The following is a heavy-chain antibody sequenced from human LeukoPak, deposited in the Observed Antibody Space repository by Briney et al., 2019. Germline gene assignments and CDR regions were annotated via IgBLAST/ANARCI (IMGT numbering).Heavy chain of an antibody. CDR2: IHHSGST. Sequence: NSSQTLSLTCAVSGVSISSGGYSWTWIRQPPGKGLEWIGYIHHSGSTYYNPSLKSRVTISEDRSEKQFSLKLSSMTAADKAVYYCAGLLGIHCSGGSCGASDIWGQGTMVTVSS. CDR1: GVSISSGGYS. J-gene: IGHJ3*02. V-gene: IGHV4-30-2*01. D-gene: IGHD2-15*01. CDR3: AGLLGIHCSGGSCGASDI.